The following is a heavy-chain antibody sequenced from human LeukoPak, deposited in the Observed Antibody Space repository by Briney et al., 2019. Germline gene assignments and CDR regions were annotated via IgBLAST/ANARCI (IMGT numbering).Heavy chain of an antibody. CDR1: GFTFGSYS. CDR3: AELGITMIGGV. V-gene: IGHV3-48*04. CDR2: ISSSGSTI. D-gene: IGHD3-10*02. J-gene: IGHJ6*04. Sequence: GGSLRLSCAASGFTFGSYSMNWVRQAPGKGLERVSYISSSGSTIYYADSVKGRFTISRDNAKNSLYLQMSSLRAEDTAVYYCAELGITMIGGVWGKRTTVTISS.